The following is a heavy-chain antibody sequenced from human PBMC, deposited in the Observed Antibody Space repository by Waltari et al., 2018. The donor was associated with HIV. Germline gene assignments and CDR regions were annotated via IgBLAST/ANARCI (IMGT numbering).Heavy chain of an antibody. V-gene: IGHV1-58*01. CDR3: AAGTHYYDR. J-gene: IGHJ4*02. Sequence: GFNFTNTVVQWVRQARGQRLEWIGWIVVGSGKTNYAQKVQRRVTITRDMSTTTAYMVLSSLIFDDTAVYYCAAGTHYYDRWGQGTLVTVSS. CDR2: IVVGSGKT. CDR1: GFNFTNTV.